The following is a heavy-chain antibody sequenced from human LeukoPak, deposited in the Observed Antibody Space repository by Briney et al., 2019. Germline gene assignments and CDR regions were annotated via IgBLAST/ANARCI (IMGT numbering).Heavy chain of an antibody. J-gene: IGHJ4*02. CDR3: AKDHRSSGWSFLEGLWYFDY. D-gene: IGHD6-19*01. Sequence: GGSLRLSCAASGFTFSSYGMHWVRQAPGKGLEWVAVIWYDGSNKYYADSVKGRFTISRDNSKNTLYLQMNSLRAEDTAVYYCAKDHRSSGWSFLEGLWYFDYWGQGTLVTVPS. V-gene: IGHV3-33*06. CDR2: IWYDGSNK. CDR1: GFTFSSYG.